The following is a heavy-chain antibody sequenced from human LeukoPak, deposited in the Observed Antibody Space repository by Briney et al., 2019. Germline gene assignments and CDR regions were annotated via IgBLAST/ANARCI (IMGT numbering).Heavy chain of an antibody. J-gene: IGHJ5*02. D-gene: IGHD6-13*01. CDR2: ISTYKGYT. CDR3: ARAAVVAAGSIGWFDP. CDR1: GYTFNNYG. V-gene: IGHV1-18*01. Sequence: ASVKVSCKASGYTFNNYGINWVRQAPGQGLEWMGWISTYKGYTNYAQKFQGRVTMTTDISTSTVYMELRSLISDDTAVYFRARAAVVAAGSIGWFDPWGQGTLVTVSS.